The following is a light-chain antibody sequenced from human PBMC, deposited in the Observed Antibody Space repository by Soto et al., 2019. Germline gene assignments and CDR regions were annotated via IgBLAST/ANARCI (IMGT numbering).Light chain of an antibody. CDR1: QRILYSYYNKNS. V-gene: IGKV4-1*01. CDR3: QQYYTTPLT. J-gene: IGKJ5*01. CDR2: WAS. Sequence: DIVMTQSPDALAVSLGERATINCKSGQRILYSYYNKNSLAWYQQKPGQPPKLLIYWASARESGVPDRFSGSGSGTEFTLTISSLQAEDVAVYYCQQYYTTPLTFGQGTRLEIK.